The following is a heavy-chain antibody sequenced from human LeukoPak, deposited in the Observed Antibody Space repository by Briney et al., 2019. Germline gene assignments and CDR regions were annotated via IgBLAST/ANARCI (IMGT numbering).Heavy chain of an antibody. D-gene: IGHD1-1*01. Sequence: PGGSLRLSCVASGFKFSDHGMTWVRQDPGKGLEWVSYISPGSSIIYYADSMKGRFTISRDNAKNSVYLQMNSLRDEDTAVYYCARGERYGDWGQGTLVTVSS. J-gene: IGHJ4*02. CDR2: ISPGSSII. CDR1: GFKFSDHG. V-gene: IGHV3-48*02. CDR3: ARGERYGD.